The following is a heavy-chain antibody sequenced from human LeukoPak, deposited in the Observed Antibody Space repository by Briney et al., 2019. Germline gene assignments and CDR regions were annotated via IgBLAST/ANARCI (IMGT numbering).Heavy chain of an antibody. D-gene: IGHD3-22*01. CDR2: INWNGGST. J-gene: IGHJ4*02. CDR1: GFTFDDYG. CDR3: ARDYRQYYYDSSGYYYFRYFDY. V-gene: IGHV3-20*04. Sequence: PGGSLRLSCAASGFTFDDYGMSWVRQAPGKGLEWVSGINWNGGSTGYADSVKGRFTISRDNAKNSLYLQMNSLRAEDTALYCCARDYRQYYYDSSGYYYFRYFDYWGQGTLVTVSS.